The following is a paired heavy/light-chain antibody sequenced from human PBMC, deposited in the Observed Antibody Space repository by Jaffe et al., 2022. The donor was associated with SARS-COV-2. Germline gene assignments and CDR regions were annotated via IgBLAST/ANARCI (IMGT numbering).Heavy chain of an antibody. CDR2: ISGSVGSST. Sequence: EVQVVESGGGLVQPGGSLRLSCAASGFNFTNYGMNWVRQAPRRGLEWVSGISGSVGSSTSYADSVKGRFTISRDNSENTLYLQMNSLRAEDTAVYYCAKSRGYYSTVNAFDMWGQGTMVTVSS. V-gene: IGHV3-23*04. CDR1: GFNFTNYG. CDR3: AKSRGYYSTVNAFDM. J-gene: IGHJ3*02. D-gene: IGHD3-22*01.
Light chain of an antibody. Sequence: QSALTQPASVSGSPGQSITISCTGTSSDVGGYNFVSWYQQHPGKAPKLMIYDVSNRPSGVSNRFSGSKSGNTASLTISGLQAGDEADYFCSSYTSSITAVFGGGTKLTVL. CDR3: SSYTSSITAV. J-gene: IGLJ2*01. CDR2: DVS. V-gene: IGLV2-14*03. CDR1: SSDVGGYNF.